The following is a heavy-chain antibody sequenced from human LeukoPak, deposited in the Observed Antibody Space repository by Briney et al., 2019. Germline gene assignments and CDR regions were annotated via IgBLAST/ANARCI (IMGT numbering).Heavy chain of an antibody. CDR1: GVTFSSYW. CDR3: ARDLQLPLSYCSRTCSDR. Sequence: GGSLRLSCAASGVTFSSYWMSWVRQAPGKGLEWVANIKEDGSEKYYVDSVKGRFTISRDNAKNSLYLQMNSLRAEDTAVYYCARDLQLPLSYCSRTCSDRWGQGTLVTVSS. D-gene: IGHD2-2*01. J-gene: IGHJ5*02. V-gene: IGHV3-7*01. CDR2: IKEDGSEK.